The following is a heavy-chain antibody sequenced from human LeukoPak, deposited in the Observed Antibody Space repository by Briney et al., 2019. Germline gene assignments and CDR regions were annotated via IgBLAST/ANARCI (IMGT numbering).Heavy chain of an antibody. J-gene: IGHJ4*02. CDR1: GGSISSYY. CDR3: ARDTTGYFDY. D-gene: IGHD1-26*01. CDR2: IYYSGST. V-gene: IGHV4-59*12. Sequence: PSETLSLTCTVSGGSISSYYWSWIRQPPGKGLEWIGYIYYSGSTYYNPSLKSRVTISVDTSKNQFSLKLSSVTAADTAVYYCARDTTGYFDYWGQGTLVTVSS.